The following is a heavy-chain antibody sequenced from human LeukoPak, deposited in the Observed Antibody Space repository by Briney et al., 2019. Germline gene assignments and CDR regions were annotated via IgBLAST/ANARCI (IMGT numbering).Heavy chain of an antibody. CDR2: IYHSGST. D-gene: IGHD4-23*01. CDR1: GGSISSGGYS. Sequence: SQTLSLTCAVSGGSISSGGYSWSWIRQPPGKGLEWIGYIYHSGSTYYNPSLKSRVTISVDTSKNQFSLKLSSVTAADTAMYYCARDPPGGGNSYWGQGTLVTVSS. V-gene: IGHV4-30-2*01. CDR3: ARDPPGGGNSY. J-gene: IGHJ4*02.